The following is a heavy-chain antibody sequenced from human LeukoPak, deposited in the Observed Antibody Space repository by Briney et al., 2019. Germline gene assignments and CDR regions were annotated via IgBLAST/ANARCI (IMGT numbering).Heavy chain of an antibody. V-gene: IGHV1-18*01. CDR2: ICVYNGNT. Sequence: GASVTDSCMASGYTFANFGITWVRPAPGQGLEWMGWICVYNGNTNYAQNLQGRVTLTTDTSTSTAYMELRSLRSDDTALYYCARTCSSSSCYMVHWGQGTLVTVSS. J-gene: IGHJ4*02. CDR1: GYTFANFG. CDR3: ARTCSSSSCYMVH. D-gene: IGHD2-2*02.